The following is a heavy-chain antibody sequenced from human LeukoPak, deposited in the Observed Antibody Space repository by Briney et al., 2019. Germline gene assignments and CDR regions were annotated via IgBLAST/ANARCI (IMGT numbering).Heavy chain of an antibody. CDR3: ASRSSIWSGYQDTLYYFDS. J-gene: IGHJ4*02. D-gene: IGHD3-3*01. CDR2: IYYSGNT. CDR1: GGSISIYY. Sequence: SETLSLTCTVSGGSISIYYWSWIRQPTGKRLEWIGHIYYSGNTNFNPSLKSRVTISVDTSKNQFSLKLSSVSAADTAVYYCASRSSIWSGYQDTLYYFDSWGQGTLVTVSS. V-gene: IGHV4-59*01.